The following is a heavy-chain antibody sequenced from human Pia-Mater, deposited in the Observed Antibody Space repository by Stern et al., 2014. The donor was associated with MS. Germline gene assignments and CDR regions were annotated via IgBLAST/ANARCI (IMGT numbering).Heavy chain of an antibody. CDR3: ARDNGGWSVDS. V-gene: IGHV1-46*01. Sequence: QLVQSGDEVKKPGASVKVSCKAFGYTFTSNKMHWVRQAPGQGLEWMGIINPGGGSTRYAQKLQGRVTMTRDTSTSTVYMELTSLRSEDTAVYSCARDNGGWSVDSWGQGTLVIVSS. CDR2: INPGGGST. CDR1: GYTFTSNK. J-gene: IGHJ4*02. D-gene: IGHD6-19*01.